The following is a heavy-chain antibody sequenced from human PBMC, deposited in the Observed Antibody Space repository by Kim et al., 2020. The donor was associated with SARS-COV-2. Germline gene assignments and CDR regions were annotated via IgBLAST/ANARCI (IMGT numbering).Heavy chain of an antibody. J-gene: IGHJ4*02. D-gene: IGHD1-26*01. CDR3: ARDRVIVGEYVFDY. V-gene: IGHV3-48*02. Sequence: ADSVKGRFTISRDNAKNSLYLQMNSLRDEDTAVYYCARDRVIVGEYVFDYWGQGTLVTVSS.